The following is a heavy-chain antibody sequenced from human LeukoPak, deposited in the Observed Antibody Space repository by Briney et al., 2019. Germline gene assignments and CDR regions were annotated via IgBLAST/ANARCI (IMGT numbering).Heavy chain of an antibody. Sequence: ASVKVSCKASGYTFTGYYMHWVRQAPGQGLEWMGWINPNSGGTNYAQKFQGRVTMTRDTSISTACMELSRLRSDDTAVYYCARALMITFGGVIAENFDYWGQGTLVTVSS. CDR3: ARALMITFGGVIAENFDY. D-gene: IGHD3-16*02. CDR1: GYTFTGYY. V-gene: IGHV1-2*02. J-gene: IGHJ4*02. CDR2: INPNSGGT.